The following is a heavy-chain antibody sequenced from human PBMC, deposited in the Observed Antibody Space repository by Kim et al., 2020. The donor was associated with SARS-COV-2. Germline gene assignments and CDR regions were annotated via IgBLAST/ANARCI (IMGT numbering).Heavy chain of an antibody. CDR2: IYHSGTT. D-gene: IGHD6-13*01. J-gene: IGHJ5*02. CDR3: ARSLFHTPISRWSRFDP. Sequence: SETLSLTCGVYGGSFSSYYWSWIRQPPGKGLEWIGEIYHSGTTKYDPSLKSRVTISVDTSKNQFSLKLSSVTAADTAVYYCARSLFHTPISRWSRFDPWG. V-gene: IGHV4-34*01. CDR1: GGSFSSYY.